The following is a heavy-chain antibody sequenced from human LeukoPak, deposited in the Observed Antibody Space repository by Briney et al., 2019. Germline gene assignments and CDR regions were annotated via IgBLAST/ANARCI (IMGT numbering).Heavy chain of an antibody. V-gene: IGHV6-1*01. J-gene: IGHJ4*02. CDR1: GDSVSSSSAA. Sequence: SQTLSLTCAIPGDSVSSSSAAWGWLRQSPSRGLEWLGRTYYRSGWYNDYALSVESRITINPDTSKNQVSLQLTSVTPEDTAVYYCSRELAWGPADYWGQGTLVTVSS. CDR3: SRELAWGPADY. D-gene: IGHD7-27*01. CDR2: TYYRSGWYN.